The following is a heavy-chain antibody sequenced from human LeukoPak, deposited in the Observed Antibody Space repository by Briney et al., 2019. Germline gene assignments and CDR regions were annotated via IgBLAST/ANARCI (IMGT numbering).Heavy chain of an antibody. CDR2: ISTSGDET. Sequence: GGSLRLSCAASGFSFSSYFMTWARQPPGKGLEWVSAISTSGDETHYADSVKGRFTISRDNSKNTLFLQMNSLRAEDTAVYYCAKDRAQQLVLDFWGQGTLVTVSS. CDR1: GFSFSSYF. V-gene: IGHV3-23*01. CDR3: AKDRAQQLVLDF. D-gene: IGHD6-13*01. J-gene: IGHJ4*02.